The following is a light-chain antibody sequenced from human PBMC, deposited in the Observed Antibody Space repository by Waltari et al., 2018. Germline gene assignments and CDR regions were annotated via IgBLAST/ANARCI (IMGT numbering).Light chain of an antibody. CDR1: QRISSW. CDR3: QQYNGYSPT. J-gene: IGKJ1*01. Sequence: DIQMTQSPSTLSASVGDRVTITCRASQRISSWLAWYQQKPGKAPNLLIHKASSLQSGVPSRFSGSGSGTEFTLTISSLQPDDFATYYCQQYNGYSPTFGQETKVEIK. V-gene: IGKV1-5*03. CDR2: KAS.